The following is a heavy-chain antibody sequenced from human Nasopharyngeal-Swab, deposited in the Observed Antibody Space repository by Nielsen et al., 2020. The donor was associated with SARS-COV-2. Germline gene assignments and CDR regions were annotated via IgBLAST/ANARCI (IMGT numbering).Heavy chain of an antibody. Sequence: GASLKISCAASGFTFSSYWMHWVRQAPGKGLVWVARIKSDGSSTSYADSVKGRFTISRDNAKNTLYLQMNSLRAEDTAVYYCARAYYFDSWGQGTLVTVSS. CDR2: IKSDGSST. J-gene: IGHJ4*02. CDR3: ARAYYFDS. V-gene: IGHV3-74*01. CDR1: GFTFSSYW.